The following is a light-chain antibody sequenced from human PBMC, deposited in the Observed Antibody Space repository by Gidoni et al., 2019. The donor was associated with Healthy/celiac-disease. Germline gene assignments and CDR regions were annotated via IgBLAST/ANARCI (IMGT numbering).Light chain of an antibody. Sequence: QSVLTQPPSVSGAPGPRVPISCTGGSSNIGAGYDVHWYPQLPGTAPKLLIYGNSNRPSGVPDRFSCSKSGTSASLAITGLQAEDEADYYCQSYDSSLSGSRVFGTGTKVTVL. J-gene: IGLJ1*01. CDR3: QSYDSSLSGSRV. CDR1: SSNIGAGYD. CDR2: GNS. V-gene: IGLV1-40*01.